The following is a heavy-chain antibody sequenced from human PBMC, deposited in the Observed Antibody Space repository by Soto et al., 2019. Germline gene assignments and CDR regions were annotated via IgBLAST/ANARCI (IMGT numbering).Heavy chain of an antibody. Sequence: QVQLQESGPGLVKPSGTLSLTCAVSGTSIINNNWWTWVRQPPGKGLEWIGEIYQSGTTNYNSSLKSRVTFSTDKSKNQFSLNLNSVTAADTAVYYCARGDGDNAFDIWGQGTLVIVSS. J-gene: IGHJ3*02. CDR3: ARGDGDNAFDI. V-gene: IGHV4-4*02. CDR2: IYQSGTT. CDR1: GTSIINNNW. D-gene: IGHD2-21*02.